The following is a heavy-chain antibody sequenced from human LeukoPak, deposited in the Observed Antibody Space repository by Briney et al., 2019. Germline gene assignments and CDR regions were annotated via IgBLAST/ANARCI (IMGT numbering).Heavy chain of an antibody. CDR3: ARRGGDSGGYYAAYFDY. D-gene: IGHD1-26*01. V-gene: IGHV3-23*01. CDR1: GFTFSSHA. J-gene: IGHJ4*02. CDR2: ISSTGGST. Sequence: GESLRLSCAASGFTFSSHAMNWVRQAPGKGLEWVAIISSTGGSTYYTDSVKGRFTISRDNSKNTLYLQMNSLRAEDTAVYYCARRGGDSGGYYAAYFDYWGQGTLVTVSS.